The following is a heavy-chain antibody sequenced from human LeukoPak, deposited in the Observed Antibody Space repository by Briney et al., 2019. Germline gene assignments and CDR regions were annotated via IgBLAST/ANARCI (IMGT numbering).Heavy chain of an antibody. Sequence: GASVKVSCKASGGTFSSYAISWVRQAPGQGLEWMGGIIPIFCAANYAQKFQGRVTITTDESTSTAYMELSSLRSEDTAVYYCARGEPYYYYYDMDVWGKGTTVTDSS. J-gene: IGHJ6*03. CDR1: GGTFSSYA. V-gene: IGHV1-69*05. CDR2: IIPIFCAA. CDR3: ARGEPYYYYYDMDV.